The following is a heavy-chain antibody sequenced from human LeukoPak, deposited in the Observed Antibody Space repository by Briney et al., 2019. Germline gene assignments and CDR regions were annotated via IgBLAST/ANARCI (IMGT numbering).Heavy chain of an antibody. J-gene: IGHJ4*02. CDR1: GYTFTGYY. Sequence: ASVKVSCKASGYTFTGYYMHWVRQAPGQGLEWMGIINPTGGSTTYAQKFQGRVTMTRDTSTSIVYMEVSSLRSEDTAVYYCARRQSHYGSGSSYALDYWGQGTLVTVSS. D-gene: IGHD3-10*01. CDR3: ARRQSHYGSGSSYALDY. V-gene: IGHV1-46*01. CDR2: INPTGGST.